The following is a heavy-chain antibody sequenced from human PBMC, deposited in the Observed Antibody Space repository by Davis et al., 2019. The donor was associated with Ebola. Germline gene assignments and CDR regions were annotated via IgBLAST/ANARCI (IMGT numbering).Heavy chain of an antibody. D-gene: IGHD4-17*01. CDR1: GFSLSNARMG. CDR2: IFSNDEK. Sequence: SGPTLVKPTETLTLTCTVSGFSLSNARMGVSWIRQPPGKALEWLAHIFSNDEKSYSTSLKSRLTISKDTSKSQVVLTMTNMDPVDTATYYCARIRRTTVTILYYYYGMDVWGQGTTVTVSS. J-gene: IGHJ6*02. V-gene: IGHV2-26*01. CDR3: ARIRRTTVTILYYYYGMDV.